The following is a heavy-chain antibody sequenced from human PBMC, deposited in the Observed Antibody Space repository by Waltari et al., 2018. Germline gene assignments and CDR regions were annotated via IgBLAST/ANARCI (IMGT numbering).Heavy chain of an antibody. D-gene: IGHD2-15*01. CDR3: ARALCSGGSCYHFDY. CDR1: GGSISSYY. CDR2: IYYSVST. Sequence: QVQLQESGPGLVKPSETLSLTCTVSGGSISSYYWSWIRQPPGKGLEWIGYIYYSVSTNYNPSRMSRVTISVDTSKNQFSLKLSSVTAADTAVYYCARALCSGGSCYHFDYWGQGTLVTVSS. J-gene: IGHJ4*02. V-gene: IGHV4-59*01.